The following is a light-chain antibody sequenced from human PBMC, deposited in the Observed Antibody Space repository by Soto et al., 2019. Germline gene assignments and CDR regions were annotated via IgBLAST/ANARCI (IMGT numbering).Light chain of an antibody. CDR1: QSVSSN. CDR3: QYYDSSRT. J-gene: IGKJ1*01. Sequence: EIVMTQSPATLSVSPGERATLSCRASQSVSSNLAWYQQKPGQAPRLLIYGASTRATGIPARFSGSGSGTEFTLTISSLQSEDFAVYYCQYYDSSRTLGHGTKV. V-gene: IGKV3-15*01. CDR2: GAS.